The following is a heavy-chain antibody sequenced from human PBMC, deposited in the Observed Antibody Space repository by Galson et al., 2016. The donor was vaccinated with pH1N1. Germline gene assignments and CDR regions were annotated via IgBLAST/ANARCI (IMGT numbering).Heavy chain of an antibody. Sequence: SLRLSCAASGFTFTPYAMHWVRQAPGKGLEWVAVILYDGTNEYYADSVKGRFTTSRDKTQSTVYLQMNSLRTEDTAVYYCARDSEYSGHEGFHWAQGTLVIVSS. CDR2: ILYDGTNE. V-gene: IGHV3-30*04. CDR3: ARDSEYSGHEGFH. D-gene: IGHD5-12*01. CDR1: GFTFTPYA. J-gene: IGHJ4*02.